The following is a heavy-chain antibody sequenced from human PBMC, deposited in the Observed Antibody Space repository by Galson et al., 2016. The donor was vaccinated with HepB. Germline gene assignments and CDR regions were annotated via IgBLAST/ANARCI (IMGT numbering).Heavy chain of an antibody. CDR1: GFTVSSTY. J-gene: IGHJ4*02. V-gene: IGHV3-53*01. D-gene: IGHD6-13*01. CDR3: ATDSPHSSSWGSH. CDR2: TYSGGDT. Sequence: SLRLSCAASGFTVSSTYMSWVRQAPGKGLEWVSVTYSGGDTYYADSVKGRFTISRDNSKNTLYPQMNSLRAEDTAVYYCATDSPHSSSWGSHWGQGTLVTVSS.